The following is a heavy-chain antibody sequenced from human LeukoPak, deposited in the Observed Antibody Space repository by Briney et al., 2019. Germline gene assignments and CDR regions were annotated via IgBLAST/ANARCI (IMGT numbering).Heavy chain of an antibody. D-gene: IGHD1-26*01. CDR1: GYSISSGYY. CDR3: ARDKGELLRGSAFDI. CDR2: IYYSGST. Sequence: SETLSLTCTVSGYSISSGYYWGWIRQPPGKGLEWIGYIYYSGSTNYNPSLKSRVTISVDTSKNQFSLKLSSVTAADTAVYYCARDKGELLRGSAFDIWGQGTMVTVSS. J-gene: IGHJ3*02. V-gene: IGHV4-61*01.